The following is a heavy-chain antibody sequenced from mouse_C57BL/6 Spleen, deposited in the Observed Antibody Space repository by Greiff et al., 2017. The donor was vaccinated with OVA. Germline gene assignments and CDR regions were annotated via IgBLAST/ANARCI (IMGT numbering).Heavy chain of an antibody. CDR3: ARHEWEWFAY. CDR1: GFTFSSYG. Sequence: EVQLVESGGDLVKPGGFLKLSCAASGFTFSSYGMSWVRQTPDKRLEWVATISSGGSYTYYPDSVKGRFTISRDNAKNTLYLQMSSLKSEDTAMYYCARHEWEWFAYWGQGTLVTVSA. D-gene: IGHD1-3*01. V-gene: IGHV5-6*01. CDR2: ISSGGSYT. J-gene: IGHJ3*01.